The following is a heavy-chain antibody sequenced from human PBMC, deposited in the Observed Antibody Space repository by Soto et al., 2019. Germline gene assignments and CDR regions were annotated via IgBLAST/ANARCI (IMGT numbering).Heavy chain of an antibody. V-gene: IGHV3-7*01. CDR2: INQDGCEI. D-gene: IGHD3-22*01. Sequence: PGGSLRLSCAASGFTFSSYWMSWVRQAPGKGLERVANINQDGCEIFYLDSVMGRLTISRDNAKNSLYLQMNSLRGEDTAVYYCARAYYYDSSGYYNYSGMDVWGQGTTVTVSS. CDR1: GFTFSSYW. CDR3: ARAYYYDSSGYYNYSGMDV. J-gene: IGHJ6*02.